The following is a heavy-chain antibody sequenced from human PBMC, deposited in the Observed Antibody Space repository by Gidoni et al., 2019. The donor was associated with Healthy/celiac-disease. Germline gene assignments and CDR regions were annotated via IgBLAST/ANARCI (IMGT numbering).Heavy chain of an antibody. V-gene: IGHV4-34*01. CDR1: GGSFSGYY. CDR2: INHSGST. CDR3: ARGLWGGFDP. Sequence: QVQLQQWGAGLLKPSETLSLTCAVYGGSFSGYYWSWIRQPPGKGLEWIGEINHSGSTNYNPSLKSRVTISVDTSKNQFSLKLSSVTAADTAVYYCARGLWGGFDPWGQGTLVTVSS. J-gene: IGHJ5*02. D-gene: IGHD3-10*01.